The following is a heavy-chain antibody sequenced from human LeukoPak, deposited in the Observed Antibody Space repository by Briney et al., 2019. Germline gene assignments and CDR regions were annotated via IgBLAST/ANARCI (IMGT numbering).Heavy chain of an antibody. CDR3: ASMRMSGSGTDWGAFDI. J-gene: IGHJ3*02. D-gene: IGHD1-26*01. Sequence: PSETLSLTCTVSGGSISSSSYYWGWIRQPPGKGLEWIGSIYYSGSTYYNPSLKSRVTISVDTSKNQFSLKLSSVTAADTAVYYCASMRMSGSGTDWGAFDIWGQGTMVTVSS. CDR1: GGSISSSSYY. CDR2: IYYSGST. V-gene: IGHV4-39*01.